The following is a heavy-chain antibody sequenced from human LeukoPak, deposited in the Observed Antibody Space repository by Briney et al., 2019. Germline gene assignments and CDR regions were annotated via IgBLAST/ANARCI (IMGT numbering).Heavy chain of an antibody. D-gene: IGHD3-10*01. CDR2: IYPGDSDT. V-gene: IGHV5-51*01. CDR1: GYSFTSYW. CDR3: ARQWRGFGEANWFDP. J-gene: IGHJ5*02. Sequence: GESLKISCKGSGYSFTSYWIGWVRQMPGKGLEWMGFIYPGDSDTRYSPSFQGQVTISADKSISTAYLQWSSLKASDTAMYYCARQWRGFGEANWFDPWGQGTLVTVSS.